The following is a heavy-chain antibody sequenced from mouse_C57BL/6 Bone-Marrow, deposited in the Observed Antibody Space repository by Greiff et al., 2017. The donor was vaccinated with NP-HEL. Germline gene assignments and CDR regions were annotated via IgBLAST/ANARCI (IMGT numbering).Heavy chain of an antibody. Sequence: QVQLKESGPGLVAPSQSLSITCTVSGFSLTSYGVDWVRQPPGQGLEWLGVIWGGGSTNYNSALMSRLSISKDNSKSKVVLKMNRLQTDDTAMYYCAKHDYYSPFAYWGQGTLVTVSA. CDR2: IWGGGST. V-gene: IGHV2-9*01. CDR1: GFSLTSYG. J-gene: IGHJ3*01. D-gene: IGHD1-1*01. CDR3: AKHDYYSPFAY.